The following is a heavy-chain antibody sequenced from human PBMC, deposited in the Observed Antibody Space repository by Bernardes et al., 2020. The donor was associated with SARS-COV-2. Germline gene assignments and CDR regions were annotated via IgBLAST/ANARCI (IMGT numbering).Heavy chain of an antibody. CDR1: GFSLSTSGVG. CDR2: IYWSDEE. J-gene: IGHJ4*02. V-gene: IGHV2-5*01. Sequence: SGPTLVKPTQTLTLSCTFSGFSLSTSGVGVGWIRQPPGKALEWLALIYWSDEERFRPPLRGRLTITKDTSKNQVVLTMTNMDPVDTATYYCARSNDYYGAGSRFDYWGQGTLVTVSS. D-gene: IGHD3-10*01. CDR3: ARSNDYYGAGSRFDY.